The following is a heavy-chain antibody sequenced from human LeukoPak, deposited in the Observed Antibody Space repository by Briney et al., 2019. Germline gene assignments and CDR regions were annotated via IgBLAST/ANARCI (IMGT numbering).Heavy chain of an antibody. J-gene: IGHJ3*02. Sequence: SETLSLTCAVYGGSFSGYYWSWIRQPPGKGLEWIGSIYYSGSTYYNPSLKSRVTISVDTSKNQFSLKLSSVTAADTAVYYCARTPLTTVPLDAFDIWGQGTMVTVSS. D-gene: IGHD4-17*01. CDR3: ARTPLTTVPLDAFDI. CDR1: GGSFSGYY. CDR2: IYYSGST. V-gene: IGHV4-34*01.